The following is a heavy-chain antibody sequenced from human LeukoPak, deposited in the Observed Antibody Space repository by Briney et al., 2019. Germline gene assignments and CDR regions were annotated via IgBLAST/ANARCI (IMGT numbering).Heavy chain of an antibody. Sequence: ASVKVSCKASGYTFTGYYMHWVRQAPGQGLEWMGWINPNSGGTNYAQKFQGRVTMTRDTSISTAYMELSRLRSDDTAVYYCASDSRSRPYSSSFGYWGQGTLVTVSS. CDR2: INPNSGGT. D-gene: IGHD6-6*01. CDR3: ASDSRSRPYSSSFGY. J-gene: IGHJ4*02. V-gene: IGHV1-2*02. CDR1: GYTFTGYY.